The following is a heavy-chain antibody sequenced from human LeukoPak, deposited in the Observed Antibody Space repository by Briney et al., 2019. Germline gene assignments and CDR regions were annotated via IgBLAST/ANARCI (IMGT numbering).Heavy chain of an antibody. Sequence: PGRSLRLYCAASGFTFSSYAMHWVRQAPGKGLEWVAVISYDGSNKYYADSVKGRFTISRDNSKNTLYLQMNSLRAEDTAVYYCARDSVPYSPGDAFDIWGQGTMVTVSS. J-gene: IGHJ3*02. V-gene: IGHV3-30*04. CDR2: ISYDGSNK. D-gene: IGHD1-14*01. CDR1: GFTFSSYA. CDR3: ARDSVPYSPGDAFDI.